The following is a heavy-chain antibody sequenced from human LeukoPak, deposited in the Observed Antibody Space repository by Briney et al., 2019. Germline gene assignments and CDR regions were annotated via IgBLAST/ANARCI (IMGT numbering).Heavy chain of an antibody. V-gene: IGHV1-2*02. CDR1: GYTFTGYF. CDR3: ASKQHGRGFDP. Sequence: GSSVQVSCKASGYTFTGYFMHELRQAPCQGLDWMGWIIPNSGGTNYAQKFQGRLTMTRDTSISTAYMELSRLRSDDTAVYYCASKQHGRGFDPWGQGTLVTVSS. CDR2: IIPNSGGT. J-gene: IGHJ5*02. D-gene: IGHD1/OR15-1a*01.